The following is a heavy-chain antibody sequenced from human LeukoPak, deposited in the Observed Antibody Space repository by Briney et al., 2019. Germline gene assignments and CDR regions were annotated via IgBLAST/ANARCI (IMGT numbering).Heavy chain of an antibody. CDR3: ASNRGYSSSWYWFNWFDP. D-gene: IGHD6-13*01. J-gene: IGHJ5*02. CDR1: GGSFSGYY. CDR2: INHSGST. V-gene: IGHV4-34*01. Sequence: SETLSLTCAVYGGSFSGYYWSWIRQPPGKGLEWIGEINHSGSTNYNPSLKSRVTISVDTSKNQFSLKLSSVTAADTAVYYCASNRGYSSSWYWFNWFDPWGQGTLVTVCS.